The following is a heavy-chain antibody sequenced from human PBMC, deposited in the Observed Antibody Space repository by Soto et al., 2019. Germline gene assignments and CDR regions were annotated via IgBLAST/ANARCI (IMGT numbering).Heavy chain of an antibody. CDR2: ISWNSGSI. V-gene: IGHV3-9*01. Sequence: EVQLVESGGGLVQPGRSLRLSCAASGFTFDDYAMHWVRQAPGKGLEWVSGISWNSGSIGYADSVKGRFTISRDNAKNSLYLQMNSLRAEDTALYYCAKDMAPNVVVVTARYYYGMDVWGKGTTVTVSS. J-gene: IGHJ6*04. CDR3: AKDMAPNVVVVTARYYYGMDV. CDR1: GFTFDDYA. D-gene: IGHD3-22*01.